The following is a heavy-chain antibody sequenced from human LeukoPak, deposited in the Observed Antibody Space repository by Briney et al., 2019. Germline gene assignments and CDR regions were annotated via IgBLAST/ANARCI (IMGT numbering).Heavy chain of an antibody. CDR2: IYYSGST. CDR1: GGSIGRHY. J-gene: IGHJ4*02. CDR3: ARDPGRRGSGLD. D-gene: IGHD6-25*01. V-gene: IGHV4-59*11. Sequence: PSETLSFTCTVSGGSIGRHYWNWIRQPPGKGLEWVGHIYYSGSTSYNPSLKSRVTISVDTSKNQFSLRLNSVTAADTAVYYCARDPGRRGSGLDWGQGSLVTVSS.